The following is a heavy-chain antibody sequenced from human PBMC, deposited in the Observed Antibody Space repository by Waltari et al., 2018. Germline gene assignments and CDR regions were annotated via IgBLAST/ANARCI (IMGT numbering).Heavy chain of an antibody. CDR3: AKDQTTILAVAGCMDV. Sequence: QVQLQQWGAGLLKPSETLSLTCAVYGGSFSGYYWSWIRQPPGKGLEWIGEINHSGSTNYNPSLKSRVTISVDTSKNQFSLKLSSVTAADTAVYYCAKDQTTILAVAGCMDVWGQGTTVTVSS. D-gene: IGHD6-19*01. J-gene: IGHJ6*02. V-gene: IGHV4-34*01. CDR1: GGSFSGYY. CDR2: INHSGST.